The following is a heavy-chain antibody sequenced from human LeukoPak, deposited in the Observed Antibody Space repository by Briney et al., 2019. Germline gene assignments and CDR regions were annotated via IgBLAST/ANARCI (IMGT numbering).Heavy chain of an antibody. D-gene: IGHD7-27*01. J-gene: IGHJ4*02. CDR2: IIPIFGIA. CDR3: ASGDHGPDY. V-gene: IGHV1-69*04. Sequence: SVKVSCKASGGTFSSYAISWVRQAPGQGLEWMGRIIPIFGIANYAQKFQGRVTITAVKSTSTAYMELSSLRSEDTAVYYCASGDHGPDYWGQGTLVTVSS. CDR1: GGTFSSYA.